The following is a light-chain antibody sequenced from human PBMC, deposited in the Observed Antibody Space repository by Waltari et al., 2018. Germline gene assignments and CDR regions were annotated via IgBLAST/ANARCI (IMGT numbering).Light chain of an antibody. CDR3: SSWDDSLNGPA. CDR1: RSNIGNNS. J-gene: IGLJ3*02. V-gene: IGLV1-44*01. Sequence: QSVLTQPPSASGTPGQRVTISCSGSRSNIGNNSVNWYQQLPRTAPKLLMYNTNPRPSGVPDRFSGSRSGTSASLAISGLQSEDEGDYYCSSWDDSLNGPAFGGGTKVTVL. CDR2: NTN.